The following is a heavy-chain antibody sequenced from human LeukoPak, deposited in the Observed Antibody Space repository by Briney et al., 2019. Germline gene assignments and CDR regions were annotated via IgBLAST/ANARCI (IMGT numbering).Heavy chain of an antibody. V-gene: IGHV1-69*05. J-gene: IGHJ4*02. CDR3: ARDRKDYGDPFDY. Sequence: ASVKVSCKASGGTFSSYAISWVRQAPGQGLEWMGRIIPIFGTANYAQKFQGRVTITTDESTSTAYMELSSLRSEDTAVYYCARDRKDYGDPFDYRGQGTLVTVSS. CDR1: GGTFSSYA. CDR2: IIPIFGTA. D-gene: IGHD4-17*01.